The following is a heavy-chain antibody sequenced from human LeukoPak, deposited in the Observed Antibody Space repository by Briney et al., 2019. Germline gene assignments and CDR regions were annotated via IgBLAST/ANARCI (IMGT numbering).Heavy chain of an antibody. J-gene: IGHJ6*03. CDR2: INPTSGGT. D-gene: IGHD5-18*01. CDR1: GYTFTGYY. V-gene: IGHV1-2*02. CDR3: ARGYSFGYYNYFYMDV. Sequence: RASVKVSCKASGYTFTGYYMHWVRQAPGQGLEWVGWINPTSGGTNYAEKFQGRVTMTRDTSMNTASMELSRLRFDDTAIYYCARGYSFGYYNYFYMDVWGKGTAVTVSS.